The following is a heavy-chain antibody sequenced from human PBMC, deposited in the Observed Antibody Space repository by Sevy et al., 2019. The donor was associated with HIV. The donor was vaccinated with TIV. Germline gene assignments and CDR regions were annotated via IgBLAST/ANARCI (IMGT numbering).Heavy chain of an antibody. CDR1: GFTFGDYA. D-gene: IGHD3-10*01. V-gene: IGHV3-49*03. CDR2: IRSKTFGGTT. J-gene: IGHJ6*02. Sequence: GGSLRLSCTASGFTFGDYAMSWIRQTPGKGLDWVGLIRSKTFGGTTEYAASVQGSFTISRDDSKSIAYLQMSSLKTEDTAVYYCTRIRGTISPFYYFGMDVWGQGTTVTVSS. CDR3: TRIRGTISPFYYFGMDV.